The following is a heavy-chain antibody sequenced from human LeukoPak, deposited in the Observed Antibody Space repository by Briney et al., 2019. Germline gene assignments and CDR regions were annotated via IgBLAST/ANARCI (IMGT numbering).Heavy chain of an antibody. Sequence: SETLSLTCTVSGGSVSSGSYYWSWIRQPPGKGLEWIGYIYYSGSTNYSPSLKSRVTISVDTSKNQFSLKLSSVTAADTAVYYCARGPHYYYGMDVWGQGTTVTVSS. V-gene: IGHV4-61*01. CDR2: IYYSGST. CDR3: ARGPHYYYGMDV. CDR1: GGSVSSGSYY. J-gene: IGHJ6*02.